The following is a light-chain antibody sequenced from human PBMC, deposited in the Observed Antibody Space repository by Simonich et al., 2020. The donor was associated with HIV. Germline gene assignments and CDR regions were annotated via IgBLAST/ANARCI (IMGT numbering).Light chain of an antibody. CDR1: SSNLGTGYD. J-gene: IGLJ3*02. Sequence: QSVLTQPPSVSGAPGQRVTISCTGSSSNLGTGYDVHWYQQLPGTAPKLLIYGNSNRPSGVPARVSGAKSGTSASLAITGLQAEDEAHYYCQSYDSSLSGSRVFGGGTKLTVL. CDR3: QSYDSSLSGSRV. CDR2: GNS. V-gene: IGLV1-40*01.